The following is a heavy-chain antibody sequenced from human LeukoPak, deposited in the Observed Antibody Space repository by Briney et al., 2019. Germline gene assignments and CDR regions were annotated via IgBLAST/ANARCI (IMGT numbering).Heavy chain of an antibody. J-gene: IGHJ4*02. CDR2: MHPNSGNT. CDR3: ARGLTYCSSTSCYTLDY. Sequence: ASVTVSCKASGYTFTNYDINWVRQATGQGLEWMGWMHPNSGNTGYAQKFQGRVTLTRNTSISTAYMELSSLRSEDTAVYYCARGLTYCSSTSCYTLDYWGQGTLVTVSS. CDR1: GYTFTNYD. D-gene: IGHD2-2*02. V-gene: IGHV1-8*01.